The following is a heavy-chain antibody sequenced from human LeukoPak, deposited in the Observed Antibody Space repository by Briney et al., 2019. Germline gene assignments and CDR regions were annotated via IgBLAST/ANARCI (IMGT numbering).Heavy chain of an antibody. Sequence: GGSLRLSCAASGFTFSSYSMNWVRQAPGKGLEWVSSISSSSSYIYYADSVKGRFTISRDNAKNSLYLQMNSLRAEDTAVYYCARLTYSSSWYWDGSDYWGQGTLVTVSS. J-gene: IGHJ4*02. D-gene: IGHD6-13*01. CDR2: ISSSSSYI. V-gene: IGHV3-21*01. CDR1: GFTFSSYS. CDR3: ARLTYSSSWYWDGSDY.